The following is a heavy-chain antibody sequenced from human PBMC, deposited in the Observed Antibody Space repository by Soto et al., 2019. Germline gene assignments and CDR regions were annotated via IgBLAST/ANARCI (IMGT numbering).Heavy chain of an antibody. CDR1: GFTFDDYA. CDR3: AKDSGSYGSGSYPH. J-gene: IGHJ4*02. CDR2: ISWNSGSI. D-gene: IGHD3-10*01. Sequence: GGSLRLSCAASGFTFDDYAMHWVRQAPGKGLEWVSGISWNSGSIGYADSVKGRFTISRDNAKNSLYLQMNSLRAEDTALYYCAKDSGSYGSGSYPHWGQGTLVTVSS. V-gene: IGHV3-9*01.